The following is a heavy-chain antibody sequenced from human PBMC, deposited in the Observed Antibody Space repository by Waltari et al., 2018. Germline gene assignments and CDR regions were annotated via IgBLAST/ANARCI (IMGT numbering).Heavy chain of an antibody. Sequence: EVQLVESGGGLVQPGRSLRLSCAASGFTFDDYAMHWVRQAPGKGLEWVSGISWKSGSIGYADSVKGRFTISRDNAKNSLYLQMNSLRAEDTALYYCAKDSYYDSSGYGSAFDIWGQGTMVTVSS. CDR2: ISWKSGSI. J-gene: IGHJ3*02. V-gene: IGHV3-9*01. D-gene: IGHD3-22*01. CDR1: GFTFDDYA. CDR3: AKDSYYDSSGYGSAFDI.